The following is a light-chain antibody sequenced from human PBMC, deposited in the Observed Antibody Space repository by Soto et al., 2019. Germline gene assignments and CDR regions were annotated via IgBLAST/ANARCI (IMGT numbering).Light chain of an antibody. J-gene: IGKJ1*01. CDR2: KAS. Sequence: DIQMTQSPSTLSASVGDRVTITCRASQSISSWLAWYQQKPGKAPKLLIYKASSLESGVPSRFSGSGSGTEFTLTINSLEPDDFATYYCQQYNGYGRFGQGTKV. CDR3: QQYNGYGR. CDR1: QSISSW. V-gene: IGKV1-5*03.